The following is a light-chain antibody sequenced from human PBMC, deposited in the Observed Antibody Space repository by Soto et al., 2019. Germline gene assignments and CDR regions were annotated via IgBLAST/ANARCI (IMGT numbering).Light chain of an antibody. CDR1: QGISTY. J-gene: IGKJ5*01. CDR2: AAS. V-gene: IGKV1-9*01. Sequence: VKLYQSPSALSVTIGHTLTITSRASQGISTYLNWYQQKPGKAPKLLIYAASTLESGVPSRFSATVSGTEFSLTITSLQPEDCTTYYCQQFVDLPIPFGQG. CDR3: QQFVDLPIP.